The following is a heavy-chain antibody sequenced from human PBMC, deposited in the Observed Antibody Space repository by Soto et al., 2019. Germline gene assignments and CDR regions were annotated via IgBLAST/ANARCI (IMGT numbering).Heavy chain of an antibody. D-gene: IGHD3-9*01. Sequence: GGSLRLSCAASGFTLSSYWMHWVRQAPGKGLVWVSRINSDGSSTSYADSVKGRFTISRDNAKNTLYLQMNSLRAEDTAVYYCARSGDFDWLSVGYYYYYMDVWGKGTTVTVSS. V-gene: IGHV3-74*01. CDR3: ARSGDFDWLSVGYYYYYMDV. J-gene: IGHJ6*03. CDR2: INSDGSST. CDR1: GFTLSSYW.